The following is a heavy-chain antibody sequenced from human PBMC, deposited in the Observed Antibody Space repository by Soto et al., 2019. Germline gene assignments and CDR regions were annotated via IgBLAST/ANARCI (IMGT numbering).Heavy chain of an antibody. CDR3: ARRIPTAAKRGFDP. CDR1: GGSITNSDYY. D-gene: IGHD6-13*01. J-gene: IGHJ5*02. CDR2: IYYTGNT. V-gene: IGHV4-39*01. Sequence: QLQLQESGPGLVKPSETLSLTCTVSGGSITNSDYYWGWIRQPPGKGLEFIGSIYYTGNTYYNPSLKSRVTISVDTSKNQFSLKLNSVTAADTAVYYCARRIPTAAKRGFDPWGQGTLVTVSS.